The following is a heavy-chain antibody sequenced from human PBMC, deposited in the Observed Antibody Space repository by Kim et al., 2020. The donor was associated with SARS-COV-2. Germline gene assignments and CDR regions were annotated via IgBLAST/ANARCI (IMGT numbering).Heavy chain of an antibody. V-gene: IGHV3-33*01. CDR3: ARASGVLSMTSCFDS. J-gene: IGHJ4*02. Sequence: GGSLRLSCVASGFNFNNYVMHWVRQAPGKGLEWVANIYFDGTNENYADSVKGRFFISRDNSKKTLFLQMNSLSVEDTAVYYCARASGVLSMTSCFDSWGPGSQVAVSS. CDR1: GFNFNNYV. CDR2: IYFDGTNE. D-gene: IGHD3-10*01.